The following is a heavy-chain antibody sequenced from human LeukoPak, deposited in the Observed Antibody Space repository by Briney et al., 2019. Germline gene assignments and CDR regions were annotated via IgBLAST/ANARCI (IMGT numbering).Heavy chain of an antibody. Sequence: ASVKVSCKASGGTFSSYAISWVRQAPGQGLEWMGRIIPILGIANYAQKFQGRVTITADKSTSTAYMELSSLRSEDTAVYYCVRVSNYYDSSGYVGYWGQGTLVTVSS. CDR3: VRVSNYYDSSGYVGY. V-gene: IGHV1-69*04. D-gene: IGHD3-22*01. CDR2: IIPILGIA. CDR1: GGTFSSYA. J-gene: IGHJ4*02.